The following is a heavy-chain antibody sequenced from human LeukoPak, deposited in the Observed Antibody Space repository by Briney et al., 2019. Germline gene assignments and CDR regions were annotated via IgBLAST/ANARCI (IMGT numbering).Heavy chain of an antibody. CDR3: ARQQRSRGYYYYMDV. D-gene: IGHD6-13*01. CDR1: GYTFTSYD. Sequence: ASVKVSCKASGYTFTSYDINWVRQATGQGLEWMGWMNPNSGNTGYAQKFQGRVTMTRNTSISTAYMELRSLRSDDTAVYYCARQQRSRGYYYYMDVWGKGTTVTVSS. V-gene: IGHV1-8*01. J-gene: IGHJ6*03. CDR2: MNPNSGNT.